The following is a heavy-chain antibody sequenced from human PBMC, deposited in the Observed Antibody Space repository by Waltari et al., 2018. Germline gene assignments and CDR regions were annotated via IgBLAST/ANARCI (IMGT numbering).Heavy chain of an antibody. V-gene: IGHV1-69*02. CDR1: GGPFSRYT. CDR3: ARVGTGTLAEYFQH. J-gene: IGHJ1*01. CDR2: IIPILGIA. Sequence: QVQLVQSGAEVKKPGSSVKVSCKASGGPFSRYTTRWVRQAPGQGLEWMGRIIPILGIANYAQKFQGRVTITADKSTSTAYMELSSLRSEDTAVYYCARVGTGTLAEYFQHWGQGTLVTVSS. D-gene: IGHD1-7*01.